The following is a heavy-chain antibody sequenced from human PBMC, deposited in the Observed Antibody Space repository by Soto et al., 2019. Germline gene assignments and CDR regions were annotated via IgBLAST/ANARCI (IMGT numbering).Heavy chain of an antibody. CDR3: ATTPFNIASAGSYDFDS. J-gene: IGHJ4*02. Sequence: QVKLVQSGTEVKRPGSSVKVSCKASGGTFSNYGLSWVRQAPGHGLQWMGGIIPLFGTLHNAREFQDRVTITADKSTGTASMDLRSLTYDDTAVYFCATTPFNIASAGSYDFDSWGQGILVTVSS. D-gene: IGHD6-13*01. CDR1: GGTFSNYG. V-gene: IGHV1-69*06. CDR2: IIPLFGTL.